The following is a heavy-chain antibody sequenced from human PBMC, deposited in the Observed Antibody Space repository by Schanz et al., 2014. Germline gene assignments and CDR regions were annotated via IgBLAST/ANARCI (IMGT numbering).Heavy chain of an antibody. J-gene: IGHJ3*01. Sequence: QLMQSGSEVRKPGASVKVSCKASGYSFTTYGLNWVRQAPEQGPEWMGWISAFDDKTDYAQNFQARLIMTTDTSTTTVYMELRGLSSDGTAVYDCARETTIITGGAFDVWGQGTMVTVSS. CDR3: ARETTIITGGAFDV. V-gene: IGHV1-18*01. D-gene: IGHD3-9*01. CDR2: ISAFDDKT. CDR1: GYSFTTYG.